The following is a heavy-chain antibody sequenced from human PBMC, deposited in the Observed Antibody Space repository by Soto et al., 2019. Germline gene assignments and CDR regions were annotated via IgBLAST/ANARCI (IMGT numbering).Heavy chain of an antibody. D-gene: IGHD3-10*01. CDR3: ARTPGVLWFGTYGMDV. V-gene: IGHV4-31*03. CDR1: GGSISSGGYY. J-gene: IGHJ6*02. Sequence: TVSGGSISSGGYYWSWIRQHPGKGLEWIGYIYYSGSTYYNPSLKSRVTISVDTSKNQFSLKLSSVTAADTAVYYCARTPGVLWFGTYGMDVWGQGTTVTVSS. CDR2: IYYSGST.